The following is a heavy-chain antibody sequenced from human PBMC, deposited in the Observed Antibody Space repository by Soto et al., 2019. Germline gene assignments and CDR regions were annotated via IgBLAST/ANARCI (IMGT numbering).Heavy chain of an antibody. D-gene: IGHD1-26*01. V-gene: IGHV4-30-4*01. Sequence: SETLSLTCTVSGGSISSSEYYWSWIRQPPGKGLEWIGYIYYSGSTYYNPSLKSRVTISVDTSKNQFSLKLSSVTAADTAVYYCARARGRELPAEYFQHWGQGTLVTVS. CDR1: GGSISSSEYY. CDR3: ARARGRELPAEYFQH. CDR2: IYYSGST. J-gene: IGHJ1*01.